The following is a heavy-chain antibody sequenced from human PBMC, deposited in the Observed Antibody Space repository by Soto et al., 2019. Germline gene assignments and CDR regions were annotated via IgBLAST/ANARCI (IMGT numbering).Heavy chain of an antibody. CDR2: ISSSSSYI. D-gene: IGHD2-8*01. CDR3: ARVYCTNGVCYSGDVDY. V-gene: IGHV3-21*01. CDR1: GFTFSSYS. J-gene: IGHJ4*02. Sequence: EVQLVESGGGLVKPGGSLRLSCAASGFTFSSYSMNWVRQAPGKGLEWVSSISSSSSYIYYADSVKGRFTISRDNAKNSLYLQMNSLRAEDTAVYYCARVYCTNGVCYSGDVDYWGQGTLVTVSS.